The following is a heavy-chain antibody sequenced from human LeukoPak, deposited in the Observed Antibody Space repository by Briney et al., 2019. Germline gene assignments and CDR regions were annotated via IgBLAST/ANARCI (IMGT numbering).Heavy chain of an antibody. Sequence: SETVSLTCAVYGASYNAYYWSWIRQPPGKGLEWNGDIDHRVTATYNPSLKSRLTISADASKNQFSLKLNSVTDADTAVYYCAVGITILGVAASFDSWGQGNLVIVSS. CDR1: GASYNAYY. D-gene: IGHD3-3*01. V-gene: IGHV4-34*01. CDR3: AVGITILGVAASFDS. J-gene: IGHJ4*02. CDR2: IDHRVTA.